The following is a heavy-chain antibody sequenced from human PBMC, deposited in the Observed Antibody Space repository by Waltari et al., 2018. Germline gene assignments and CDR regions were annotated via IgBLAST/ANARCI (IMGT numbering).Heavy chain of an antibody. J-gene: IGHJ6*02. Sequence: QVQLVESGGGVVQPGRSLRLSCAASGFTFRSYGMHWVRQAPVKGLEWVAVIWYDGSNKYYADSVKGRFTISRDNSKNTLYLQMNSLRAEDTAVYYCARGRFTMVPRGMDVWGQGTTVTVSS. CDR1: GFTFRSYG. CDR3: ARGRFTMVPRGMDV. V-gene: IGHV3-33*01. D-gene: IGHD3-10*01. CDR2: IWYDGSNK.